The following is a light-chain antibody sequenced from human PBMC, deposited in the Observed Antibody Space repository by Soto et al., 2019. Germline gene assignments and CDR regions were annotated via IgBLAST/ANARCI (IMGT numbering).Light chain of an antibody. V-gene: IGKV1-9*01. CDR1: QSISSY. J-gene: IGKJ5*01. CDR3: QQLNSYPIT. CDR2: AAS. Sequence: DIQMTQSPSSLSASVGDRVTITCRASQSISSYLIWHQQKPGKAPKLLIYAASTLQSGVPSRFSGSGSGTDFTLTISSLQPEDFATYFCQQLNSYPITFGQGTRLEIK.